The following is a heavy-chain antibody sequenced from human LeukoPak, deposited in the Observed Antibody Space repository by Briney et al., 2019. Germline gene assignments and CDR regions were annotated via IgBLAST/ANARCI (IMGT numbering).Heavy chain of an antibody. V-gene: IGHV1-46*01. CDR2: INPSGGST. Sequence: GASVKVSCRASGGTFSSYAISWVRQAPGQGLEWMGIINPSGGSTSYAQKFQGRVTMTRDTSTSTVYMELSSLRSEDTAVYYCARDRAFMGIAAAGKGEWFDPWGQGTLVTVSS. CDR1: GGTFSSYA. J-gene: IGHJ5*02. CDR3: ARDRAFMGIAAAGKGEWFDP. D-gene: IGHD6-13*01.